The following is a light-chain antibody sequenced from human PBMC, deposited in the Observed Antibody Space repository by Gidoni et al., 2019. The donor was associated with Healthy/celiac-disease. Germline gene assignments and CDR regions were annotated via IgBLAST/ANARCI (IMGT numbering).Light chain of an antibody. CDR1: SSDVGSYNL. CDR2: EVS. V-gene: IGLV2-23*02. CDR3: CSYAGSFYV. Sequence: SALTPPASVSGSPGQSITISCTGTSSDVGSYNLVSWYQQHPGKAPKLMIYEVSKRPSGVSNRFSGSKSGNTASLTISGLQAEDEADYYCCSYAGSFYVFGTGTKVTVL. J-gene: IGLJ1*01.